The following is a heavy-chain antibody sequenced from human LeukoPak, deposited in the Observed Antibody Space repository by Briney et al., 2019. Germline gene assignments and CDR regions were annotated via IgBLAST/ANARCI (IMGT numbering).Heavy chain of an antibody. Sequence: ASVKVSCKASGYIFSSYYMNWVRQAPGQGLEWMGRINPNSGGTNYAQKFQGRVTITRDTSISTAYMELSRLRSDDTAVYYCARVRAYCGGDCYSPLDYWGQGTLVTVSS. CDR3: ARVRAYCGGDCYSPLDY. CDR2: INPNSGGT. D-gene: IGHD2-21*02. J-gene: IGHJ4*02. V-gene: IGHV1-2*06. CDR1: GYIFSSYY.